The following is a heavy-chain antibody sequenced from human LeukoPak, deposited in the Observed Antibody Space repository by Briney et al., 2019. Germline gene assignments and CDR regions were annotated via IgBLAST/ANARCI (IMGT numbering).Heavy chain of an antibody. CDR2: ISSNGGST. CDR1: GFTFSSYA. CDR3: ASLSKGGWYDY. J-gene: IGHJ4*02. Sequence: GGSLRLSCAASGFTFSSYAMHWVRQAPGKGLEYVSAISSNGGSTYYANSVKGRFTISRDNSKNTLYLQMGSLRAEDMAVYYCASLSKGGWYDYWGQGTLSPSPQ. V-gene: IGHV3-64*01. D-gene: IGHD6-19*01.